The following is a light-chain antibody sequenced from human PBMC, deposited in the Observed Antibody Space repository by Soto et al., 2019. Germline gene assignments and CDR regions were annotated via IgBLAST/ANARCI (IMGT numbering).Light chain of an antibody. CDR3: LQALQPQYT. CDR1: QSLLHSNGYNY. V-gene: IGKV2-28*01. Sequence: DIVMTQSPLSLPVAPGEPASISCRSSQSLLHSNGYNYLDWYLQKPGQSPQLLIYLGSNRASGVPDRFSGSGSGTDFTLKISRVEAEDVGVYYCLQALQPQYTFGQGTKVDI. J-gene: IGKJ2*01. CDR2: LGS.